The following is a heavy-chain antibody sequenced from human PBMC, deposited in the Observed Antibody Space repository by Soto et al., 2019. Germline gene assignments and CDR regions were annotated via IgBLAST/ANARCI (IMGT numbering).Heavy chain of an antibody. Sequence: QVQLVESGGGLVKPGGSLRLSCAASGLTFSDYYMSWIRQAPGKGLEWVSYITHRGDYTKYEDSVQGRFTISRDNAKNSLYLQMNSLRDEDAAVYYCARELDGIDVRGQGTTVIVSS. V-gene: IGHV3-11*05. J-gene: IGHJ6*02. CDR1: GLTFSDYY. CDR2: ITHRGDYT. CDR3: ARELDGIDV.